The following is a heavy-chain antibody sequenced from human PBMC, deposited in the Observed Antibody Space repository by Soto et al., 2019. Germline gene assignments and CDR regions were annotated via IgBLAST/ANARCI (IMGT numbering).Heavy chain of an antibody. CDR1: GGSFSGYY. V-gene: IGHV4-34*01. CDR2: INHSGST. Sequence: SETLSLTCAVYGGSFSGYYWSWIRQPPGKGLEWIGEINHSGSTNYNPPLKSRVTISVDTSKNQFSLKLSSVTAADTAVYYCARGLFRWFDPWGQGTLVTVSS. J-gene: IGHJ5*02. CDR3: ARGLFRWFDP.